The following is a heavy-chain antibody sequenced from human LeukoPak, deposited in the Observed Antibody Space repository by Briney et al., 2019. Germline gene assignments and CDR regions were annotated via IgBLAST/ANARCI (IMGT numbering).Heavy chain of an antibody. V-gene: IGHV3-48*01. J-gene: IGHJ4*02. CDR2: ISSSSPTI. D-gene: IGHD4-17*01. CDR1: GFTFSSYS. CDR3: ARDYGAYFDY. Sequence: PGGSLRLSCAASGFTFSSYSMNLVRQAPGKGLEWVSYISSSSPTIYYADSVKGRFTISRDNAKNSLYLQMNSLRAEDTAVYYCARDYGAYFDYWGQGTLVTVSS.